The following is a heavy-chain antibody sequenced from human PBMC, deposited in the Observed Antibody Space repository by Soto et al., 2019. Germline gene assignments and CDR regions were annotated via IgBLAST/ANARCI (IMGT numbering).Heavy chain of an antibody. CDR3: ARDMTRRHSCTAY. CDR2: IWYDGSNK. Sequence: GESLKISCAASGFTFSSYGMHWVRQAPGKGLEWVAVIWYDGSNKYYADSVKGRFTISRDNSKNTLYLQMNSLRAEDTAVYYCARDMTRRHSCTAYWGQGTLVTVSS. CDR1: GFTFSSYG. D-gene: IGHD4-17*01. V-gene: IGHV3-33*01. J-gene: IGHJ4*02.